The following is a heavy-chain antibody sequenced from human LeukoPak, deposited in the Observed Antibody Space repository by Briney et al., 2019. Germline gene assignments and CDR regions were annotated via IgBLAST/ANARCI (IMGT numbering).Heavy chain of an antibody. CDR3: ARGASWPDY. CDR2: IYYSGST. D-gene: IGHD6-13*01. V-gene: IGHV4-59*11. J-gene: IGHJ4*02. CDR1: GDSITSHY. Sequence: PSETLSLTCTVSGDSITSHYWSWILQPPAKRLEWIGNIYYSGSTNYNPSLKSRVTISVDTSKNQFSLEVSSVTTADTAVYFCARGASWPDYWGQGTLVTVSS.